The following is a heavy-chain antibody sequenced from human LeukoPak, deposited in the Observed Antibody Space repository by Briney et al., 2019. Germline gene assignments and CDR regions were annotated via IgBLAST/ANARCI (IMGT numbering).Heavy chain of an antibody. V-gene: IGHV3-7*01. J-gene: IGHJ4*02. CDR3: ARVRGSPEKIYFDY. D-gene: IGHD1-26*01. CDR1: GFTFSSYW. Sequence: GGSLRLSCAASGFTFSSYWMSWVRQAPGKGLEWVANIKQDGSEKYYVDSVKGRFTISRDNAKNSLYLQMNSLRAEDTAVYYCARVRGSPEKIYFDYWGQGTLVTVSS. CDR2: IKQDGSEK.